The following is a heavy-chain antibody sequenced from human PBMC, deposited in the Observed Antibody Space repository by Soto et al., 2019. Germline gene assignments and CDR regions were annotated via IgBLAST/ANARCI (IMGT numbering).Heavy chain of an antibody. CDR1: GASVSSYY. D-gene: IGHD2-8*01. J-gene: IGHJ6*02. CDR3: ARGGTNGYYRGTDYQYGMDV. Sequence: ETLSLSCDVSGASVSSYYWSWIRQPPGKGLEWIGYIYYSGGTNYNPSLKSRVTISVDTSRNQFSLKLSSVTAADTAVYYCARGGTNGYYRGTDYQYGMDVWGQGTKVTVYS. V-gene: IGHV4-59*02. CDR2: IYYSGGT.